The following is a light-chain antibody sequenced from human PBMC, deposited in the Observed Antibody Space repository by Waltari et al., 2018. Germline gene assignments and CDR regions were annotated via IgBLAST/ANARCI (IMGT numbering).Light chain of an antibody. CDR2: EVI. V-gene: IGLV2-14*01. J-gene: IGLJ2*01. Sequence: QSALTQPASVSGSPGQSITISCTGTPRHTGSYDFVSWYQHHPGPAPKLIIYEVIHRPSGVSNRFSGSKSGNTASLTMSGLQAEDEAVYYCSSYTLKNTVIFGGGTKLTVL. CDR1: PRHTGSYDF. CDR3: SSYTLKNTVI.